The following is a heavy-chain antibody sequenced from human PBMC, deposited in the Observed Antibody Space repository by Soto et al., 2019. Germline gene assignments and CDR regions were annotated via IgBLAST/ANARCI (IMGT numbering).Heavy chain of an antibody. CDR1: GFTFSGSA. Sequence: GGSLRLSCAASGFTFSGSAMHWVRQASGKGLEWVGRIRSKANNYATAYAASVKGRFTISRDDSKNTAYLQMNSLKTEDTAVYYCTRTEDIVVVPAGKVNWFDPWGQGTLVTVSS. D-gene: IGHD2-2*01. J-gene: IGHJ5*02. V-gene: IGHV3-73*01. CDR2: IRSKANNYAT. CDR3: TRTEDIVVVPAGKVNWFDP.